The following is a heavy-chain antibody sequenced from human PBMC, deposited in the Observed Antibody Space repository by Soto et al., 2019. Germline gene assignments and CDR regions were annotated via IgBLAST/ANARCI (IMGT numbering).Heavy chain of an antibody. V-gene: IGHV4-30-4*08. CDR2: IYYSGSS. J-gene: IGHJ4*02. Sequence: PTETLSLTCSVSGGSISGDYYWSWIRQSPEKGLEWIGYIYYSGSSYSNPALQSRLSMSLDTSKNQFSLKLRSVTAADTAVYYCDTGRARWPGYFDPWGQG. CDR1: GGSISGDYY. D-gene: IGHD2-15*01. CDR3: DTGRARWPGYFDP.